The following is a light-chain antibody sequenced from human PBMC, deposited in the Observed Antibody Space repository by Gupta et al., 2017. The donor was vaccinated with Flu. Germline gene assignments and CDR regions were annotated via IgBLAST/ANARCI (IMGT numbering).Light chain of an antibody. CDR1: NIGSKS. V-gene: IGLV3-21*02. J-gene: IGLJ2*01. Sequence: SYVLTQPPSVSVAPGQTARITCGGNNIGSKSVHWYQQKPGQAPVLVAFDDSDRAVGIRECFSGSNSATTATLTIGRVEAGDEDYYYSQEWDSSRGVFGGGTKLTVL. CDR3: QEWDSSRGV. CDR2: DDS.